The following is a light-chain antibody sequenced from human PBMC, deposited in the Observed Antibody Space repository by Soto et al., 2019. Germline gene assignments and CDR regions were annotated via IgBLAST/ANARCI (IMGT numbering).Light chain of an antibody. CDR3: LQDYNYPWT. Sequence: ATQMTQSPSSLSASVGDRVTISCRASQGISNYLAWYQQRPGKAPKLLIFGATTLQSGVPSRFSASGSGPDFTLTISSLQPEDFATYYCLQDYNYPWTFVQGTKVEIK. J-gene: IGKJ1*01. V-gene: IGKV1-6*01. CDR2: GAT. CDR1: QGISNY.